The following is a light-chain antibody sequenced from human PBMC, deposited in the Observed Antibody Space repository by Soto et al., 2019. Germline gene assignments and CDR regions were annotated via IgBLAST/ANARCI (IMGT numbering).Light chain of an antibody. V-gene: IGKV3-20*01. CDR2: GAS. Sequence: EKLMPQSPATLSVTPGESAPLSCRASQSVSSSYLAWYQQKPGQAPRLLVYGASSRATGIPDRFSGRGAGTDFPLTISRLEPEGFAVYYWQQYGSSPWTFGQGTKV. CDR3: QQYGSSPWT. CDR1: QSVSSSY. J-gene: IGKJ1*01.